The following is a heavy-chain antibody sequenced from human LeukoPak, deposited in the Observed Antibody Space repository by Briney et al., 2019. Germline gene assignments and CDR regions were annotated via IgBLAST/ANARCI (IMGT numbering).Heavy chain of an antibody. D-gene: IGHD2-2*01. Sequence: LSLTCAVYGGSFSGYYWSWIRQPPGKGLEWVAVIWYDGSNKYYADSVKGRFTISRDNSKNTLYLQMNSLRAEDTAVYYCAREGLAVVVPAAMPFDYWGQGTLVTVSS. CDR3: AREGLAVVVPAAMPFDY. V-gene: IGHV3-33*08. CDR1: GGSFSGYY. CDR2: IWYDGSNK. J-gene: IGHJ4*02.